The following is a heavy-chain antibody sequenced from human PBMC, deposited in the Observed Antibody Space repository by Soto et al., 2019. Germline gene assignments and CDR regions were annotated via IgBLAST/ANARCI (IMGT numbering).Heavy chain of an antibody. J-gene: IGHJ4*02. CDR1: GFTVSSNY. Sequence: EVQLVESGGGLVQPGGSLRLSCAASGFTVSSNYVNWVRQAPGKGLEWVSVVYSGGSTYYADSVKGRFTSSRDNSKNTLYLQMNSLRAEDTAVYYCAGHSHKDYWGQGTLVTVSS. V-gene: IGHV3-66*04. CDR2: VYSGGST. CDR3: AGHSHKDY.